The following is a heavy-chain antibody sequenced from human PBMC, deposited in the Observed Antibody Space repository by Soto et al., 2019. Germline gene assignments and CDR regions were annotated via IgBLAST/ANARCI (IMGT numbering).Heavy chain of an antibody. CDR3: ARMEEGRGWGKFAS. D-gene: IGHD3-16*01. CDR1: GFSLSNARMG. CDR2: IFSNDEK. J-gene: IGHJ4*02. Sequence: QVTLKESGPVLVKPTETLTLTCTVSGFSLSNARMGVSWIRQPPGKALEWLAHIFSNDEKSYSTSLKSRLTIPKDTPKSQVVLNMTNRARGDTAKYYWARMEEGRGWGKFASGGQGTLVPVS. V-gene: IGHV2-26*01.